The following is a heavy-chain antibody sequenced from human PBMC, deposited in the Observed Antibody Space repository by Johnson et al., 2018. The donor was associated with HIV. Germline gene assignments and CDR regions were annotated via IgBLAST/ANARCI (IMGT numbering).Heavy chain of an antibody. Sequence: VQLVESGGTLIQPGGSLRLSCAASGFTFSSYDMHWVRQATGKGLEWVSAIGTAGDTYYPGSVKGRFPISRDNSKNTLYLQMNSLRAEDTAVYYCANLDPLLLSECGSAYTIWGQGKRVT. J-gene: IGHJ3*02. CDR3: ANLDPLLLSECGSAYTI. D-gene: IGHD3-22*01. CDR1: GFTFSSYD. V-gene: IGHV3-13*01. CDR2: IGTAGDT.